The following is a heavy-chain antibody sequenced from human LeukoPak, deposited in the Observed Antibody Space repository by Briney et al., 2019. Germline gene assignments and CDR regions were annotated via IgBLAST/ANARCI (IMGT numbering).Heavy chain of an antibody. CDR3: VRGCGNTYPCVMGV. Sequence: ASFQFSRKAAGYIFIDVDINWVRQATGQGLEWVGWMTPKSGYTAYAQKLQGRVTMTKNNSINTAYMELSSLRSEDSAVYYCVRGCGNTYPCVMGVWGQGTTVTVSS. CDR2: MTPKSGYT. J-gene: IGHJ6*02. D-gene: IGHD5-18*01. CDR1: GYIFIDVD. V-gene: IGHV1-8*02.